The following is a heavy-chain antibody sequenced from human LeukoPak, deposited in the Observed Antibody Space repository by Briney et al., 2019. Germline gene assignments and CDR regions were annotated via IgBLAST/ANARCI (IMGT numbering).Heavy chain of an antibody. V-gene: IGHV4-39*07. D-gene: IGHD3-10*01. J-gene: IGHJ3*02. CDR3: ARDGSGSYLPFDI. CDR1: GDYIGRINYY. CDR2: MSYSGHT. Sequence: TSETLSLTCTISGDYIGRINYYWGWIRQPPGKGLEWIVSMSYSGHTYYNPSLKSRVTTSIDTSKNQLSLNLKSVTAADTAVYYCARDGSGSYLPFDIWGQGTMVTVSS.